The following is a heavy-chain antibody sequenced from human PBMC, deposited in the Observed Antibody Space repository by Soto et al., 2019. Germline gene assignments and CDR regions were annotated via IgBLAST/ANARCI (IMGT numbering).Heavy chain of an antibody. D-gene: IGHD5-12*01. CDR1: GFTFSSYA. Sequence: GWSLRLSCAASGFTFSSYAMGWVRQAPGKGLEWVSAISGSGGSTYYADSVKGRFTISRDNSKNTLYLQMNSLRAEDTAVYYCAKSSVATIARYYHGMDVWGQGTTVTVSS. V-gene: IGHV3-23*01. CDR3: AKSSVATIARYYHGMDV. CDR2: ISGSGGST. J-gene: IGHJ6*02.